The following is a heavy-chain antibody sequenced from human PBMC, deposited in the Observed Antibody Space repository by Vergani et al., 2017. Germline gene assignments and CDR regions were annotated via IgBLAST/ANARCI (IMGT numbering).Heavy chain of an antibody. Sequence: QVQLVQSGAEVKKPGSSVKVSCKASGGTFSSYAISWVRQAPGQGLEWMGGIIPIFGTANYAQKFQGRVTITADESTSTAYMELSSLRSEDTAVYYCARERPDSEYSSSCRADAFDIWGQGKMVTVTS. CDR2: IIPIFGTA. CDR1: GGTFSSYA. D-gene: IGHD6-6*01. CDR3: ARERPDSEYSSSCRADAFDI. V-gene: IGHV1-69*01. J-gene: IGHJ3*02.